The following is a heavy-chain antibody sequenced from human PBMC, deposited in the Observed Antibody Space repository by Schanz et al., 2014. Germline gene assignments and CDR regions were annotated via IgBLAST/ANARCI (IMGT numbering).Heavy chain of an antibody. CDR1: GGSISSGGYS. V-gene: IGHV4-30-4*07. CDR3: ARGGRTTYNYYYGMEV. CDR2: IYYSGST. J-gene: IGHJ6*02. Sequence: QVQLQESGPGLVKPSQTLSLTCAVSGGSISSGGYSWNWIRQPPGKGLEWIVYIYYSGSTYYNPSLKSRVTISVDTSKNQFSLKLSSVTAADTAVYYCARGGRTTYNYYYGMEVWGQGTTVTVSS. D-gene: IGHD1-1*01.